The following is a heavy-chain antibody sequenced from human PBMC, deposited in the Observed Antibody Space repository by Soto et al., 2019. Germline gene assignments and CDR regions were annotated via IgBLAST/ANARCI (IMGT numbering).Heavy chain of an antibody. V-gene: IGHV3-9*01. CDR3: AKGDGGSWYVGAFDI. CDR1: GFTFDDYA. D-gene: IGHD6-13*01. J-gene: IGHJ3*02. CDR2: ISWNSGSI. Sequence: EVQLVESGGGLVQPGRSLRLSCAASGFTFDDYAMHWVRQAPGKGLEWVSGISWNSGSIGYADSVKGRFTISRDNAKNSLYLQMNSLRAEDTALYYCAKGDGGSWYVGAFDIWGQGTMVTVSS.